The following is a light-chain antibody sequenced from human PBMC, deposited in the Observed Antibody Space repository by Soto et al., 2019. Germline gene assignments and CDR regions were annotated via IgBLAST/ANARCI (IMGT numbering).Light chain of an antibody. Sequence: IVLTQSPATLSLSPGERATLCCRASQSVGNNLAWYQQKPGQAPRLLIYDASNRATGIPARFSGSGSGTDFTLTIGSLEPEDFAVYYCQQRSNWPITFGQGTRLEIK. J-gene: IGKJ5*01. V-gene: IGKV3-11*01. CDR1: QSVGNN. CDR3: QQRSNWPIT. CDR2: DAS.